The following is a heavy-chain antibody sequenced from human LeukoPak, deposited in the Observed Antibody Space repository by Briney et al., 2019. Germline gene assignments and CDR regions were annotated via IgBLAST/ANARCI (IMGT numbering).Heavy chain of an antibody. Sequence: GGSLRLSCAASGFTFSSYGMTWLRQTPAKGLEWVSAISGSGETTYYSDSVKGRFTISRDNSKNTLSLQMNSLRVEDAAMYYCAKTNGYFDQWGQGTLVAVSS. J-gene: IGHJ4*02. CDR1: GFTFSSYG. D-gene: IGHD2-8*01. CDR2: ISGSGETT. CDR3: AKTNGYFDQ. V-gene: IGHV3-23*01.